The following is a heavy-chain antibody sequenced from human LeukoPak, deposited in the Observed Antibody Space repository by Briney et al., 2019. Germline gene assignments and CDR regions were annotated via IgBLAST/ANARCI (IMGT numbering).Heavy chain of an antibody. CDR3: AKGAPSYDILTGYYPAIYYYYGMDV. Sequence: GGSLRLSCAASGFTFSSYAMSWVRQAPGKGLEWVSAISGSGGSTYYADSVKGRFTISRDNSKNALYLQMNSLRAEDTAVYYCAKGAPSYDILTGYYPAIYYYYGMDVWGQGTTVTVSS. CDR2: ISGSGGST. J-gene: IGHJ6*02. V-gene: IGHV3-23*01. D-gene: IGHD3-9*01. CDR1: GFTFSSYA.